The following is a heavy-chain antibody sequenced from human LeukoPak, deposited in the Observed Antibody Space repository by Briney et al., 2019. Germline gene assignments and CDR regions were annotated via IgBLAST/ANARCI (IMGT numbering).Heavy chain of an antibody. CDR3: ARGVTVTTSDAFDI. D-gene: IGHD4-17*01. V-gene: IGHV4-30-4*01. CDR2: IYYSGST. J-gene: IGHJ3*02. CDR1: GGSISSGDYY. Sequence: SQTLSLTCTVSGGSISSGDYYWSWIRQPPGKGLEWIGYIYYSGSTYYNPSLKSRVTISVDTSKNQFSLKLSSVTAAGTAVYYCARGVTVTTSDAFDIWGQGTMVAVSS.